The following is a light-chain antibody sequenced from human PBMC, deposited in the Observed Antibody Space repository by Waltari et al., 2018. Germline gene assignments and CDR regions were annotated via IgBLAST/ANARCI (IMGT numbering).Light chain of an antibody. J-gene: IGKJ4*01. CDR2: GAS. CDR3: QQYDISPLT. V-gene: IGKV3-20*01. Sequence: EIVLTQSPGTLSLSPGERATLSCRASQTVRTTYLAWYQQKPGQAPTLLIYGASSRATGIPDRFSCIGSGTDFSLTISSLEPEDFAVYYCQQYDISPLTFGGGTKVESK. CDR1: QTVRTTY.